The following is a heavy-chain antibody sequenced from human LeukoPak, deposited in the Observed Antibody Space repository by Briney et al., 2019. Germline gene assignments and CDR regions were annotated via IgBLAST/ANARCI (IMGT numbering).Heavy chain of an antibody. J-gene: IGHJ4*02. CDR3: ARVLSKNYYDSSGYCYGTDY. D-gene: IGHD3-22*01. Sequence: GSVKVSCKASGYTFTGYYMHWVRQAPGQGLEWMGWINPNSGGTNYAQKFQGWVTMTRDTSISTAYMELRSLRSDDTAVYYCARVLSKNYYDSSGYCYGTDYWGQGTLVTVSS. CDR1: GYTFTGYY. V-gene: IGHV1-2*04. CDR2: INPNSGGT.